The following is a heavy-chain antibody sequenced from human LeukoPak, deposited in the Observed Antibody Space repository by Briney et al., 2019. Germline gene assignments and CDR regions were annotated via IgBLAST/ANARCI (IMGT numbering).Heavy chain of an antibody. Sequence: GGSLRLSCAASGFTFSSYAMTWVRQAPGKGLEWVSGISGSGERTYYADSVKGRFTISRDNPKNTLYLQMNSLRAEDTAVYYCATRTIRYYYDSSRYHKHWGQGTLVTASS. CDR3: ATRTIRYYYDSSRYHKH. CDR1: GFTFSSYA. CDR2: ISGSGERT. V-gene: IGHV3-23*01. J-gene: IGHJ4*02. D-gene: IGHD3-22*01.